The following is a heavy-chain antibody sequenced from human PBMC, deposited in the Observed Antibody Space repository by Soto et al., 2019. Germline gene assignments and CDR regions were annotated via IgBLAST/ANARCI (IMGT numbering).Heavy chain of an antibody. CDR3: AKDRGIGAAGS. CDR2: IYHSGST. CDR1: GGYIISGGYS. V-gene: IGHV4-30-2*01. J-gene: IGHJ5*02. D-gene: IGHD6-13*01. Sequence: LQPKSLTCAVAGGYIISGGYSRGWIRQPPGKGLEWIGYIYHSGSTYYNPSLKSRVTISVDRSKNQFSLKLSSVTAADTAVYYCAKDRGIGAAGSWGQGALVTVS.